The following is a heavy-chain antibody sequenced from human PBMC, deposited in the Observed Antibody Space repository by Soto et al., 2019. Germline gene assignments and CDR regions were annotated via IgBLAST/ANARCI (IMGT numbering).Heavy chain of an antibody. CDR2: ITVYNGNT. V-gene: IGHV1-18*01. J-gene: IGHJ4*02. Sequence: QVQLLQSGAEVKKPGASVKVSCKTSGDIFSSYGVNWVRQAPGQGLEWMGWITVYNGNTQYVQKFQDRVTMTTDTSTSTAYMELRSLRSDDTAVYYCARDNTGVGGVDYWGQGPLVTVSS. D-gene: IGHD3-3*01. CDR1: GDIFSSYG. CDR3: ARDNTGVGGVDY.